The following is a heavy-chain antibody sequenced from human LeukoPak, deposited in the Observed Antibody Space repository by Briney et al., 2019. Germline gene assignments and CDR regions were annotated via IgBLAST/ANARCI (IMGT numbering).Heavy chain of an antibody. D-gene: IGHD3-10*01. CDR1: GYTFTSYD. V-gene: IGHV1-8*01. Sequence: ASVKVSCKASGYTFTSYDINWVRQATAQGLEWMGWMNPNSGNTGYAQKFQGRVTMTRNTSISTAYMELSSLRSEDTAVYYCARRPPRYYSVNWFDPWGQGTLVTVSS. J-gene: IGHJ5*02. CDR3: ARRPPRYYSVNWFDP. CDR2: MNPNSGNT.